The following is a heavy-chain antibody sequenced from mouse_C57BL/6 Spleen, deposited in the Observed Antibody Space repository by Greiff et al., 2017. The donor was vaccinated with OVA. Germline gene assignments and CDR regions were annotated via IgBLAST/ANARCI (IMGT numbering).Heavy chain of an antibody. D-gene: IGHD1-1*01. CDR3: ARGATTVVEGVFDV. J-gene: IGHJ1*03. V-gene: IGHV3-6*01. Sequence: DVKLQESGPGLVKPSQSLSLTCSVTGYSITSGYYWNWIRQFPGNKLEWMGYISYDGSNNYNPSLKNRISITRDTSKNQFFLKLNSVTTEDTATYYCARGATTVVEGVFDVWGTGTTVTVSS. CDR1: GYSITSGYY. CDR2: ISYDGSN.